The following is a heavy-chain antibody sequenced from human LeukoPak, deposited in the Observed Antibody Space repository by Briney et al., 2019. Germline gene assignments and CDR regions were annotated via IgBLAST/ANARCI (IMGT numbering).Heavy chain of an antibody. D-gene: IGHD6-19*01. J-gene: IGHJ6*02. CDR3: AKDLGGSSGWYVGYYYCGMDV. CDR1: GFTFSSYA. V-gene: IGHV3-23*01. CDR2: ISGSGGST. Sequence: GGSLRLSCAASGFTFSSYAMSWVRQAPGKGLEWVSAISGSGGSTYYADSVKGRFTISRDNSKNTLYLQMNSLRAEDTAVYYCAKDLGGSSGWYVGYYYCGMDVWGQGTTVTVSS.